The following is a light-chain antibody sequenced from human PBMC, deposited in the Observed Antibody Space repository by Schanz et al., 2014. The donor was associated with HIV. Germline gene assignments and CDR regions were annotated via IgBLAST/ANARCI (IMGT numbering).Light chain of an antibody. CDR1: QDIRND. Sequence: DIQMTQSPSSLSASVGDRVTITCRASQDIRNDLGWYQQKPGKAPKLLIYKASSLESGVPSRFSGSGSGTEFTLTISSLHPDDFATYFCLHYNDFTSTFGQGTKLEIK. CDR2: KAS. CDR3: LHYNDFTST. J-gene: IGKJ2*01. V-gene: IGKV1-17*01.